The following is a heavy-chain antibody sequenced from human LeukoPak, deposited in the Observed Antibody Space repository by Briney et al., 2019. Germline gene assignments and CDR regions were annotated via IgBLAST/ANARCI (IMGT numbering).Heavy chain of an antibody. CDR1: GYAFTGYY. J-gene: IGHJ4*02. V-gene: IGHV1-2*05. CDR2: INPNSGGT. Sequence: ASVKVSCKASGYAFTGYYIHRVRQAPGQGLEWMGRINPNSGGTNYAQKFQGRVTMTRDTSISTAYMELSRLRSDDKDVYYCARALNFYDSSGSVGYWGKGTLVTVSS. D-gene: IGHD3-22*01. CDR3: ARALNFYDSSGSVGY.